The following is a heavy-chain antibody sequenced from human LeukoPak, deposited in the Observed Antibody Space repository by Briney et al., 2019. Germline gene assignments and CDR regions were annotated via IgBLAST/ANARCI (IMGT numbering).Heavy chain of an antibody. CDR3: VRGQVGTVSDY. CDR2: ISGGSTST. J-gene: IGHJ4*02. D-gene: IGHD1-26*01. CDR1: GFTFSDHA. V-gene: IGHV3-48*02. Sequence: GGSLRLSCVASGFTFSDHAVSWLRQAPGRGLEWVSAISGGSTSTYYADSVKGRFSISRDNAKNSLYLQMNSLRDDDTAVYFCVRGQVGTVSDYWGQGTLVTVSS.